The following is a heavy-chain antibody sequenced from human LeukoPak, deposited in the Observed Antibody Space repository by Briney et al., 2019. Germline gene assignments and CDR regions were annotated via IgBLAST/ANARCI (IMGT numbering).Heavy chain of an antibody. J-gene: IGHJ4*02. CDR1: GGSFSGYY. V-gene: IGHV4-34*01. CDR3: ARGSPYSSTTDY. D-gene: IGHD6-13*01. Sequence: PSETLSLTCAVYGGSFSGYYWSWIRQPPGKGLEWIGEINHSGSTNCNPSLKSRVTISVDTSKNQFSLKLSSVTAADTAVYYCARGSPYSSTTDYWGQGTLVTVSS. CDR2: INHSGST.